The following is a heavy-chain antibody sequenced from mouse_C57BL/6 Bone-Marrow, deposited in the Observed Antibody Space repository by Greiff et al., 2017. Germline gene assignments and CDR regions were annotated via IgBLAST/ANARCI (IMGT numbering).Heavy chain of an antibody. J-gene: IGHJ4*01. CDR3: RVNWERGAMDY. V-gene: IGHV1-18*01. CDR2: INPNNGGT. Sequence: EVQLQQSGPELVKPGASVKIPCKASGYTFTDYNMDWVKQSHGKSLEWIGDINPNNGGTIYNQKFKGKATLTVDKSSSTAYMERRSLTSEDTAVPPRRVNWERGAMDYWGQGTSVTVSS. CDR1: GYTFTDYN. D-gene: IGHD4-1*01.